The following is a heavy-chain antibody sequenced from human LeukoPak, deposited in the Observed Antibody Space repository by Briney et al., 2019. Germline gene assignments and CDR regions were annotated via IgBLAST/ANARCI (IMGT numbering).Heavy chain of an antibody. J-gene: IGHJ3*02. CDR3: TRDRSRYDYGDYRDTFDI. CDR2: IRSKAYGGTT. CDR1: GFTFGDYA. V-gene: IGHV3-49*01. Sequence: PGGSLRLSCSASGFTFGDYAMNWFRQAPGKGLEWVGFIRSKAYGGTTEYTASVKGRFTISRDDSKSIAYLQMNSLKTEDTALYYCTRDRSRYDYGDYRDTFDIWGQGTMVTVSS. D-gene: IGHD4-17*01.